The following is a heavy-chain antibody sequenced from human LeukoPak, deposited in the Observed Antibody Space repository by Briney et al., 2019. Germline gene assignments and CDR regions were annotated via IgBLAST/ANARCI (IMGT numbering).Heavy chain of an antibody. CDR3: AKVGIAARLGYFDY. CDR1: GFTFSSYG. CDR2: IRYDGSNK. J-gene: IGHJ4*02. V-gene: IGHV3-30*02. D-gene: IGHD6-6*01. Sequence: PGGSLRLSCAASGFTFSSYGMHWVRQAPGKGLEWVAFIRYDGSNKYYADSVKGRFTISRDNSKNTLYLQMNSLRAEDTAVYYCAKVGIAARLGYFDYWGQGTLVTVSS.